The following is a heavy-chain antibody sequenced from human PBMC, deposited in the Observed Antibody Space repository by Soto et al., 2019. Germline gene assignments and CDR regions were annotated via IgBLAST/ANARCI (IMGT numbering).Heavy chain of an antibody. J-gene: IGHJ6*03. CDR1: GYTFTSYD. CDR3: ARARGLVRGVIDYYYYYMDV. V-gene: IGHV1-8*01. CDR2: MNPNSGNT. Sequence: ASVKVSCKASGYTFTSYDINWVRQATGQGLEWMGWMNPNSGNTGYAQKFQGRVTMTRNTSISTAYMELSSLRSEDTAVYYCARARGLVRGVIDYYYYYMDVWGKGTTVTGSS. D-gene: IGHD3-10*01.